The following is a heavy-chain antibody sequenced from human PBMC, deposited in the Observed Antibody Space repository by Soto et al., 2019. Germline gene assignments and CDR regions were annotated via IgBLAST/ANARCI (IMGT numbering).Heavy chain of an antibody. CDR3: ARSRILVNTLTRVKNGTDV. D-gene: IGHD2-8*02. CDR2: IIPIFGTA. Sequence: ASVKVSCKVSGGTFSSYAISWVRQAPGQGLEWMGGIIPIFGTANYAQKFQGRVTITADKSTSTAYMELSSLRSEDTAVYYCARSRILVNTLTRVKNGTDVRGQGTTVPVSS. CDR1: GGTFSSYA. V-gene: IGHV1-69*06. J-gene: IGHJ6*02.